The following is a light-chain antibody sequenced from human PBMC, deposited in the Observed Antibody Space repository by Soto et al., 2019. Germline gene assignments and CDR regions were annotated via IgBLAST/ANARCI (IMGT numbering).Light chain of an antibody. CDR3: QQYNNWPTIT. CDR2: GAS. J-gene: IGKJ5*01. V-gene: IGKV3-15*01. CDR1: QSVSSN. Sequence: IVMTQSPATQSLSPGERATLSCRASQSVSSNLAWYQQKPGQAPRLLIYGASTRATGIPARFSGSGSGTEFTLTISSMQSEDFAVYYCQQYNNWPTITFGQGTRLEIK.